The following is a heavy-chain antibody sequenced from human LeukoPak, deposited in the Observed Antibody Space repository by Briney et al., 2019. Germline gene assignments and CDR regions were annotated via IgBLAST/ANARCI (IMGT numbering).Heavy chain of an antibody. CDR3: ANSIAAAGGYYYGMDG. CDR1: GFTFDDYA. J-gene: IGHJ6*02. CDR2: ISWNSGSI. Sequence: GGSLRLSCAASGFTFDDYAMPWVRQAPGKGLKWVSGISWNSGSIGYADSVKGRFTISRDNAKNSLYLQMNSLRAEDTALYYCANSIAAAGGYYYGMDGWGQGTTVTVSS. D-gene: IGHD6-13*01. V-gene: IGHV3-9*01.